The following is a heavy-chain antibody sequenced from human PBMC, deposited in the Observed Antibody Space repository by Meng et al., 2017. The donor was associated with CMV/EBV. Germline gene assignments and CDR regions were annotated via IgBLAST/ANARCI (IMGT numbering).Heavy chain of an antibody. CDR1: GFTVSSNY. V-gene: IGHV3-53*01. CDR3: ARGQEGRYYYYGMDV. J-gene: IGHJ6*02. Sequence: GESLKISCAASGFTVSSNYMSWVRQAPGKGLEWVSVIYSGGSTYYADSVKGRFTISRDNSKNTLYLQMNSLRAEGTAVYYCARGQEGRYYYYGMDVWGQGTTVTVSS. CDR2: IYSGGST.